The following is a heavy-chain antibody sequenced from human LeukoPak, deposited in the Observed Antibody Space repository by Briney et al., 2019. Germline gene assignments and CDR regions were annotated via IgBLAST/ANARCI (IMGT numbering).Heavy chain of an antibody. CDR1: GFTFSSYA. J-gene: IGHJ3*02. CDR3: ARNAFDI. Sequence: GGSLRLSCAASGFTFSSYAMHWVRQAPGKGLEWVAVISYDGSNKYYADSVKGRFTISRDNAKNSLYLQMNSLRAEDTAVYYCARNAFDIWGQGTMVTVSS. CDR2: ISYDGSNK. V-gene: IGHV3-30-3*01.